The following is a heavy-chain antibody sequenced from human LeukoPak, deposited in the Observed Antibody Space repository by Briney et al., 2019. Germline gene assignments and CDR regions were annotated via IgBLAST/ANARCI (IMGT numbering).Heavy chain of an antibody. CDR3: VTGFYYFDN. CDR1: GFTFSSYS. CDR2: ISGSGVST. Sequence: GGSLRLSCAASGFTFSSYSMSWVRQAPGEGLEWVSVISGSGVSTYYADSVKGRFTISRDNSRNTLYLQMNSLRAEDTAVYYCVTGFYYFDNWGQGTLVTVSS. D-gene: IGHD3-9*01. V-gene: IGHV3-23*01. J-gene: IGHJ4*02.